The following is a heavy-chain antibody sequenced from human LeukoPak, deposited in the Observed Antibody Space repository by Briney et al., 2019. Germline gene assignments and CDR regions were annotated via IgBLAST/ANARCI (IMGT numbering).Heavy chain of an antibody. Sequence: PGGSLRLSCAASEFTFSTNDMSWVRQAPGKGLEWVSAISGSGGSTYYADSVKGRFTISRDNAKNSLYLQMNSLRAEDTALYYCAEDQYSGYDGGFDYWGQGTLVTVSS. V-gene: IGHV3-23*01. D-gene: IGHD5-12*01. J-gene: IGHJ4*02. CDR3: AEDQYSGYDGGFDY. CDR1: EFTFSTND. CDR2: ISGSGGST.